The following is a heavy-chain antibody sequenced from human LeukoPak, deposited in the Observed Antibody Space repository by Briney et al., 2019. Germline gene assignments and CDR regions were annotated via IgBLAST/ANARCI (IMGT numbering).Heavy chain of an antibody. V-gene: IGHV4-4*07. CDR1: GDSISSYY. CDR3: TRDNGGDWYAFDI. CDR2: LYTSGST. Sequence: SEPLSLTCSVSGDSISSYYWSWIRQPAGKGREWIGRLYTSGSTNYNPSLKSRVTMSVDTSKNQFSLKLSSVTAADTALYYCTRDNGGDWYAFDIWGQGTVVTVSS. J-gene: IGHJ3*02. D-gene: IGHD2-21*02.